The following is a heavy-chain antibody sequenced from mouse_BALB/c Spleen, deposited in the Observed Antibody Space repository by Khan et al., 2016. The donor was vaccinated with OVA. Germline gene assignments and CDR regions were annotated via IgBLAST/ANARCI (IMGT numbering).Heavy chain of an antibody. CDR1: GYIFTSYT. D-gene: IGHD4-1*01. J-gene: IGHJ3*01. V-gene: IGHV1-4*01. CDR2: INPTNDYT. CDR3: GRVGPYQADCGAWFAY. Sequence: QVQLQQPGTELARPGASVKMSCKASGYIFTSYTMHWVKQRPGQGLEWIGYINPTNDYTNYNQNFRDKATLTADKSSGTAYMQLSSLTSADAAVYCGGRVGPYQADCGAWFAYWGQGTLVTVSA.